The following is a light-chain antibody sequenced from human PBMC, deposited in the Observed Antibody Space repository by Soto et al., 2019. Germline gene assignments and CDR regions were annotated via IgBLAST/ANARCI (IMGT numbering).Light chain of an antibody. V-gene: IGKV3-20*01. CDR1: QNVGPY. CDR3: QQYGSSPFT. CDR2: GAS. J-gene: IGKJ3*01. Sequence: EIVLTQSPGTLSLSPGGRASLFCRASQNVGPYLAWYQQKPGQAPRLLISGASSRATGIPDRFSGSGSETDFTLTISRLEPEDFAVYYCQQYGSSPFTFGPGTKVDIK.